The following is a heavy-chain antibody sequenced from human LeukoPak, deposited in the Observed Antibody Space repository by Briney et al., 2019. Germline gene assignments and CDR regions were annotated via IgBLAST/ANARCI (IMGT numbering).Heavy chain of an antibody. J-gene: IGHJ4*02. D-gene: IGHD3-22*01. CDR2: ICGSGTRT. CDR3: AKAPTKEEEWLLLNYFDY. CDR1: GFTLSSYA. Sequence: GGSLRLSCVGSGFTLSSYAMSWVRQAPGKGLEWVSAICGSGTRTYYADSVKGRFTISRDDSKNTLYLQMNSLRAEDTAVYYCAKAPTKEEEWLLLNYFDYWGQGTLVTVSS. V-gene: IGHV3-23*01.